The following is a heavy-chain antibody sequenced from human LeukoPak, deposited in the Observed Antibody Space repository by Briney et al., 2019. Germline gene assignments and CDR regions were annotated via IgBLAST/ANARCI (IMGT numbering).Heavy chain of an antibody. V-gene: IGHV3-7*03. D-gene: IGHD6-19*01. Sequence: GKSLRLSCAASGLTFSGYDMHWVRQAPGKGLEWVANIKQDGSEKYYVDSVKGRFTISRDNAKNSLYLQMNSLRAEDTAVYYYARDRDWYSFDSWGQGTLVTVSS. CDR3: ARDRDWYSFDS. J-gene: IGHJ4*02. CDR2: IKQDGSEK. CDR1: GLTFSGYD.